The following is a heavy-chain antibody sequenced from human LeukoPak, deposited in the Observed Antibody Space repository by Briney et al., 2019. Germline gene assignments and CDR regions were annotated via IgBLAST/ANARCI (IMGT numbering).Heavy chain of an antibody. V-gene: IGHV1-69*13. J-gene: IGHJ5*02. D-gene: IGHD3-3*01. Sequence: ASVKVSCKASGGTFSSYAISWVRQAPGQGLEWMGGIILIFGTANYAQKFQGRVTITADESTSTAYMELSSLRSEDTAVYYCARVGDFWSGYPQRNWFDPWGQGTLVTVSS. CDR1: GGTFSSYA. CDR2: IILIFGTA. CDR3: ARVGDFWSGYPQRNWFDP.